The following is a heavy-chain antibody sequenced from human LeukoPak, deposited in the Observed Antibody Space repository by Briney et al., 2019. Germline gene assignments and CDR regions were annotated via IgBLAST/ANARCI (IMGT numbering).Heavy chain of an antibody. CDR2: IYHSGST. CDR1: GGSLSSSNW. J-gene: IGHJ4*02. Sequence: SETLSLTCAVSGGSLSSSNWWSWTRRPPGKGLEWIGEIYHSGSTNYNPSLKSRVTISADMSKNQFSLSLRSVTAADTAVYYCARGALLWFGAKMEYYFDYWGQGTPLTVSS. D-gene: IGHD3-10*01. V-gene: IGHV4-4*02. CDR3: ARGALLWFGAKMEYYFDY.